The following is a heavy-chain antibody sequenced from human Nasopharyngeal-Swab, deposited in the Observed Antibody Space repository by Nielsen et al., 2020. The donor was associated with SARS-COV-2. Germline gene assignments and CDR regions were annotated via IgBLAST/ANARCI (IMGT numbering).Heavy chain of an antibody. V-gene: IGHV4-59*08. D-gene: IGHD3-10*01. Sequence: IRHPPGKGLERIGYILDSGTTTHNPPLKSRVTISIDTSKNHFSLEMTSATAADTAIYYCAASYGPGSFRSWFDPWGQGTLVTVSS. CDR2: ILDSGTT. CDR3: AASYGPGSFRSWFDP. J-gene: IGHJ5*02.